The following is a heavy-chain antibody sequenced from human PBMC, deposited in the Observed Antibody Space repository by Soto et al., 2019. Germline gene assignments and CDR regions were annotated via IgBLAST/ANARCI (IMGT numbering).Heavy chain of an antibody. V-gene: IGHV1-2*04. CDR3: ARGDSGYDWGVDY. CDR2: INPNSGGT. D-gene: IGHD5-12*01. Sequence: QVQLVQSGAEVKKSGASVKVSCKASGYTFTGYYMHWVRQAPGQGLEWMGWINPNSGGTNYAQKFQGWVTMTRDTAITTAYMELSRLRSDDTAVYYCARGDSGYDWGVDYWGQGTLVTVSS. J-gene: IGHJ4*02. CDR1: GYTFTGYY.